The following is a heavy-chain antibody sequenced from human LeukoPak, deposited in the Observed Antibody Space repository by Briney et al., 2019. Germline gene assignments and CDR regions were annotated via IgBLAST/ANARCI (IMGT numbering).Heavy chain of an antibody. V-gene: IGHV3-66*02. CDR2: IYRGGNT. CDR3: ARGFYEFEDSGYYFDF. D-gene: IGHD3-22*01. Sequence: GGSLRLSYAASGFIVSSNYMNWVRQGPGKGLEWVSVIYRGGNTFYTDSVRGRFTISRDNSKNILYLQMNSLRPEDTAVYYCARGFYEFEDSGYYFDFWGQGTLVTVSS. J-gene: IGHJ4*02. CDR1: GFIVSSNY.